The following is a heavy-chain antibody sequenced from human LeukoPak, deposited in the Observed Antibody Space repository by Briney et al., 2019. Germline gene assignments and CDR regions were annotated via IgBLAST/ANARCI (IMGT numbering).Heavy chain of an antibody. CDR1: GYTFTSYY. J-gene: IGHJ3*02. Sequence: ASVKVSCKASGYTFTSYYMHWVRQAPGQGLEWMGIINPSGGSTSYAQKFQGRVTMTRDTSTSTVYMELSSLRSEDTAVYYCARDRGVPGPGNALDIWGQGTMVTVSS. V-gene: IGHV1-46*01. D-gene: IGHD2-8*01. CDR2: INPSGGST. CDR3: ARDRGVPGPGNALDI.